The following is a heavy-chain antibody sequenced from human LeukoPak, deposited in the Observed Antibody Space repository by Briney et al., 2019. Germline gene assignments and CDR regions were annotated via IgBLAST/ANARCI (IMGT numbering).Heavy chain of an antibody. V-gene: IGHV3-23*01. CDR1: GFTFSSYW. CDR3: ATYRMEYYFDY. D-gene: IGHD1-26*01. J-gene: IGHJ4*02. Sequence: GGSLRLSCAASGFTFSSYWMNWVRQAPGKGLEWVSAIRGSGGSTYYADSVKGRFTISRDNSKNTLCLQMNSLRAEDTAVYYCATYRMEYYFDYWGQGTLVTVSS. CDR2: IRGSGGST.